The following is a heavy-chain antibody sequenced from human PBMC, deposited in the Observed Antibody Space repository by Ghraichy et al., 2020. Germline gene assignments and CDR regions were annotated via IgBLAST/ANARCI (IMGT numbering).Heavy chain of an antibody. D-gene: IGHD5-18*01. CDR3: ARGTSRGYRLKPEKYYYYMYA. Sequence: SETLSLTQRITAPNSKLYYEEQTLNPRDRSLACIGYSNQKKSTNYNPSLKSRVPISVDTSKNQFSLKLSSVTAADTAVYYCARGTSRGYRLKPEKYYYYMYAWGHGT. CDR2: SNQKKST. CDR1: APNSKLYY. J-gene: IGHJ6*03. V-gene: IGHV4-34*01.